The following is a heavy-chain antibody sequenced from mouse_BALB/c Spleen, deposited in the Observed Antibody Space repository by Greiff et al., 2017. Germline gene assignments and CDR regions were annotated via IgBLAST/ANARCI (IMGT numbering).Heavy chain of an antibody. CDR3: ARAKNYYSSSDYFAY. J-gene: IGHJ2*01. CDR2: ISSGGST. D-gene: IGHD1-1*01. Sequence: EVQGVESGGGLVKPGGSLKLSCAASGFTFSSYAMSWVRQTPEKRLEWVASISSGGSTYYPDSVKGRFTISRDNARNILYLQMSSLRSEDTAMYYCARAKNYYSSSDYFAYWGQGTTLTVSA. CDR1: GFTFSSYA. V-gene: IGHV5-6-5*01.